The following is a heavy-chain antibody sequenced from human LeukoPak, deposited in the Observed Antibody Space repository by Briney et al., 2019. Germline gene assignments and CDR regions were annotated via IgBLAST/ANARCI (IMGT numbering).Heavy chain of an antibody. J-gene: IGHJ4*02. V-gene: IGHV4-39*01. Sequence: TSETLSLTCTVSGGSISSSSYYWGWIRQPPGEGLEWIGSIYYSGSTYYNPSLKSRVTISVDTSKNQFSLKLSSVTAADTAVYYCARHEAPGLYYDSSGYFGYWGQGTLVTVSS. CDR1: GGSISSSSYY. D-gene: IGHD3-22*01. CDR2: IYYSGST. CDR3: ARHEAPGLYYDSSGYFGY.